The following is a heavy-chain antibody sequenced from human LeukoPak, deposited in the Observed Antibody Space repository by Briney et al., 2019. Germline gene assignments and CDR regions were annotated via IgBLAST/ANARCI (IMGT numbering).Heavy chain of an antibody. Sequence: GGSLRLSCVASGFTFRSYWMSWVRQAPGKGLEWVANIKQDGSEKYYVDSVKGRFTISRDNAKNTLYLQMNSLRVEDKAIYYCARTAATSTGSLDDWGQGTLVTVSS. D-gene: IGHD6-13*01. CDR2: IKQDGSEK. CDR1: GFTFRSYW. CDR3: ARTAATSTGSLDD. J-gene: IGHJ4*02. V-gene: IGHV3-7*01.